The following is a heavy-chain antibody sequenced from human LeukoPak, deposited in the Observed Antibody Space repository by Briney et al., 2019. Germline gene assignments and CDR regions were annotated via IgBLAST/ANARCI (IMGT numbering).Heavy chain of an antibody. CDR1: GYTFTSYG. D-gene: IGHD5-18*01. V-gene: IGHV1-18*01. CDR2: ISAYNANT. Sequence: GASVKVSCKASGYTFTSYGISWVRQAPGQGLEWMGWISAYNANTKYAQKLQGRVTMTTDTSTSTAYMELRSLRSDDTAVYYCARDSYSIVDTAMKYFDYWGQGTLVTVSP. J-gene: IGHJ4*02. CDR3: ARDSYSIVDTAMKYFDY.